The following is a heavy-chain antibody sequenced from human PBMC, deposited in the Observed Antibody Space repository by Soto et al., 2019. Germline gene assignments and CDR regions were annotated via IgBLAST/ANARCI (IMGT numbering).Heavy chain of an antibody. CDR1: GGSISAYF. CDR3: ARPSVAGAWGPFDY. V-gene: IGHV4-59*01. Sequence: QVQLQESGPGLVKPSETLSLTCTVSGGSISAYFWNWVQQPPGKGLEWIGNIYYTGSTNYNPSLKSRVTLSVDTSKNQFSLRLSSVTAADTAVYYCARPSVAGAWGPFDYWGQGTLVTVSS. J-gene: IGHJ4*02. CDR2: IYYTGST. D-gene: IGHD6-19*01.